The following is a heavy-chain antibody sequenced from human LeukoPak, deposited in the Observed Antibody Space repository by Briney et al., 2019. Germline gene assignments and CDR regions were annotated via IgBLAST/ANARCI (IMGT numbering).Heavy chain of an antibody. CDR2: ISYDGSNK. V-gene: IGHV3-30*18. J-gene: IGHJ4*02. Sequence: PGGSLRLSCAASGFTFSRYGMHWVRQAPGKGLEWVALISYDGSNKNYGDSVKGRFTISRDNSKNTLYLQMTSLRTEDTAVYSCAKVGRGIVAAAPFDFWGQGTLVTVSS. D-gene: IGHD6-13*01. CDR3: AKVGRGIVAAAPFDF. CDR1: GFTFSRYG.